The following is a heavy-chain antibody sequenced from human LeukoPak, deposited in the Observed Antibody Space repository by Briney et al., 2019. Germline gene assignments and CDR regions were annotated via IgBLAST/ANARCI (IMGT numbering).Heavy chain of an antibody. CDR3: ARQILFHSERWLKFFDY. CDR1: GYSISSSNW. Sequence: PSDTLSLTCAVSGYSISSSNWWGWIRQPPGKGLEWIGYIYYSGSIYYNPSLKSRVTISVDTSKNQFSLKLSSVTAADTAVYYCARQILFHSERWLKFFDYWGQGTLVTVSS. V-gene: IGHV4-28*05. J-gene: IGHJ4*02. D-gene: IGHD5-24*01. CDR2: IYYSGSI.